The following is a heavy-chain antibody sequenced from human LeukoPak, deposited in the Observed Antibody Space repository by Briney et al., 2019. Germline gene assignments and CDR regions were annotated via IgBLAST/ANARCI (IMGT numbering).Heavy chain of an antibody. D-gene: IGHD2-2*01. CDR1: GYTFTDYY. V-gene: IGHV1-2*02. CDR3: ARANFLYCSSTTCLFDY. CDR2: INPNDGDT. Sequence: ASVKVSCKASGYTFTDYYMHWVRQAPGQGFEWMGWINPNDGDTNYAQKFQGRVAMTRDTSISTAHMEVSRLRPDDTAVYYCARANFLYCSSTTCLFDYWGQGTLVTVSS. J-gene: IGHJ4*02.